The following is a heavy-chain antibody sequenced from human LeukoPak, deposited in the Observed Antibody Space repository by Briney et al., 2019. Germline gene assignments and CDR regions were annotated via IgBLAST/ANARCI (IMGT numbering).Heavy chain of an antibody. J-gene: IGHJ4*02. CDR1: GFTFSDYY. CDR2: ISSSSSYT. Sequence: GGSLRLSCAASGFTFSDYYMSWIRQAPGKELEWVSYISSSSSYTNYADSVKGRFTISRDNAKNSLYLQMNSLRAEDTAVYYCARAPRYCSGGSCYSIDYWGQGTLVTVSS. V-gene: IGHV3-11*06. CDR3: ARAPRYCSGGSCYSIDY. D-gene: IGHD2-15*01.